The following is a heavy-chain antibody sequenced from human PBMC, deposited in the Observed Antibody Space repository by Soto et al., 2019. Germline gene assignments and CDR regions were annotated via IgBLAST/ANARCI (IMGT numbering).Heavy chain of an antibody. D-gene: IGHD3-16*02. J-gene: IGHJ4*02. CDR1: GFTFSSYA. V-gene: IGHV3-21*01. CDR3: VRAFQDYLWGTYPSHY. CDR2: ILGSSAYI. Sequence: PGGSLRLSWVASGFTFSSYAMNWVREAPGQGLEWVSSILGSSAYIHYADSVKGRFTVSRDNDKSSLFLQMDGLRAEDTAVYYCVRAFQDYLWGTYPSHYWGQGILVTVSS.